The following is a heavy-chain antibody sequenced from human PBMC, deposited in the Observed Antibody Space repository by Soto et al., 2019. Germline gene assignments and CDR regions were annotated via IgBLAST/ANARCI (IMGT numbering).Heavy chain of an antibody. D-gene: IGHD4-17*01. CDR2: ISSSGDSA. CDR1: GFIFSTYA. CDR3: AHPRGYGVFDAVDI. Sequence: EVQLLQTGGGLVQPGGSLSLSCAASGFIFSTYAMNWVRQAPGKGLEWVSAISSSGDSAYYAESVRGRFTISRDNSINTLYLQMRSLRPEDTAVYYCAHPRGYGVFDAVDIWCQGTMVTVSS. J-gene: IGHJ3*02. V-gene: IGHV3-23*01.